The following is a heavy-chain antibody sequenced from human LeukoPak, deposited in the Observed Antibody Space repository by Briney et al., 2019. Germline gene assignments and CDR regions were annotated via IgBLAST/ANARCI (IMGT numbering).Heavy chain of an antibody. CDR3: TRKGRSTLDH. V-gene: IGHV1-2*02. CDR1: GYTFTGYY. Sequence: ASVKVSCKASGYTFTGYYMHWVRQAPGQGLEWMGWINPNSGGTNYAQKFQDRVSMARDTSVSTAYMELSRLRSDDTAIYFCTRKGRSTLDHWGQGTLVTLSS. CDR2: INPNSGGT. D-gene: IGHD1-26*01. J-gene: IGHJ4*02.